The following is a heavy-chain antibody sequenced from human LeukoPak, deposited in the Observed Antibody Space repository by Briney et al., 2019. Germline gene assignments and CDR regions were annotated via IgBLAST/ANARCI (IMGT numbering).Heavy chain of an antibody. CDR3: ASDVGYKFDY. J-gene: IGHJ4*02. V-gene: IGHV3-74*01. CDR1: GFPFSRDS. CDR2: INPDGSTT. Sequence: GGSLRLSCAASGFPFSRDSMHWVRQSPGKGLVWLSRINPDGSTTNYADSVKGRFTFSRDNAKNTLYLQMNSLRDEDTAVYYCASDVGYKFDYWGQGTLVTFSS. D-gene: IGHD6-25*01.